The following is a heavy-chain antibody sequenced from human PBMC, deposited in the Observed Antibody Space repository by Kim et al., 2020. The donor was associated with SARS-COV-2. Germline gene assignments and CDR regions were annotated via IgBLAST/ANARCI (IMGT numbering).Heavy chain of an antibody. J-gene: IGHJ4*02. CDR3: AGGRITIFGFDY. D-gene: IGHD3-3*01. Sequence: NYTPSRKRRVTKSVDSSKNQFSLKLSSVTAAATAVYYCAGGRITIFGFDYWGQGTLVTVSS. V-gene: IGHV4-59*09.